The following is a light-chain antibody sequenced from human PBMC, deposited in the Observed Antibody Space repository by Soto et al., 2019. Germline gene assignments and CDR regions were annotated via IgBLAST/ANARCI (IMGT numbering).Light chain of an antibody. Sequence: QSALTQPASVSGSPGQSITISCTGTSSDVGGYNFVSWFQQHPGKAPKLLIYDVSSRPSGVSNRFSGSKSGNTASLTISGLQAEDEADYYCSSYTSSGTVVFGGGTRSPS. J-gene: IGLJ2*01. CDR2: DVS. CDR3: SSYTSSGTVV. V-gene: IGLV2-14*01. CDR1: SSDVGGYNF.